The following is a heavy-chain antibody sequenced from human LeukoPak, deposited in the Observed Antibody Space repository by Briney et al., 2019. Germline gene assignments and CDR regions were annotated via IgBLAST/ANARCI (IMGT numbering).Heavy chain of an antibody. V-gene: IGHV3-48*01. CDR3: ARDLGPTYCILDY. J-gene: IGHJ4*02. Sequence: GGSLRLSCAASGFTLNYYSMNWVRQAPGKGLEWISYISSGGDTIFYADSVMGRFTISRDNSKNTLYLQMNSLRAEDTAVYYCARDLGPTYCILDYWGQGTLVTVSS. CDR1: GFTLNYYS. CDR2: ISSGGDTI. D-gene: IGHD3-16*01.